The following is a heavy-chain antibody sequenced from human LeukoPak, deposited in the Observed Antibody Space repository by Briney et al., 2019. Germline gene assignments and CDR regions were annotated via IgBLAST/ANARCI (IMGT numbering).Heavy chain of an antibody. D-gene: IGHD6-13*01. CDR2: IDSDGSGT. V-gene: IGHV3-74*01. CDR1: GFTFSSYC. CDR3: ARGTAAAAGIDY. Sequence: PGGSLRLSCAASGFTFSSYCMHWVRQAPGKGLVWVSHIDSDGSGTTYADSAKGRFTICRDNSKNTLYLQMNSLRAEDTAVYYCARGTAAAAGIDYWGQGILVTVSS. J-gene: IGHJ4*02.